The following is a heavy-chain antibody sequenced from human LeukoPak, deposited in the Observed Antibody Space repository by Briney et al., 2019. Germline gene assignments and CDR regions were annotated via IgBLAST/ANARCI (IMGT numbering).Heavy chain of an antibody. CDR1: GFTFSIYW. CDR2: INSDGSST. CDR3: ARGRAAAGTLTPDY. Sequence: GGSLRLSCAASGFTFSIYWMHWVRQAPGKGLVCVSRINSDGSSTSYADSVKGRFTISRDNAKNTLYLQMNSLRAEDTAVYYCARGRAAAGTLTPDYWGQGTLVTVSS. V-gene: IGHV3-74*01. J-gene: IGHJ4*02. D-gene: IGHD6-13*01.